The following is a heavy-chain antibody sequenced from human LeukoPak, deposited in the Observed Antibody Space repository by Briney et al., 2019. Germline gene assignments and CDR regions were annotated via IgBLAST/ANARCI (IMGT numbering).Heavy chain of an antibody. CDR1: GGSISSGSYY. V-gene: IGHV4-61*02. CDR3: ARTLDFWSGYYFDY. Sequence: SQTLSLTCTVSGGSISSGSYYWSWIRQPAGKGLEWIGRIYTSGSTNYNSSLKSRVTISVDTSKNQFSLKLSSVTAADTAVYYCARTLDFWSGYYFDYWGQGTLVTVSS. CDR2: IYTSGST. D-gene: IGHD3-3*01. J-gene: IGHJ4*02.